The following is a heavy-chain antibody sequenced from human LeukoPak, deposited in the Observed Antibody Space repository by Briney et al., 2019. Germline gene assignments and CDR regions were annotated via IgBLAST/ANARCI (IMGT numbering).Heavy chain of an antibody. D-gene: IGHD4-23*01. CDR2: IIPIFGTA. Sequence: SVKVSYKASGYTFTVYYMHWVRQAPGQGLEWMGGIIPIFGTANYAQKFQGRVTITRNNSISTVYMELSSLRSEDTAVYYCARRLGLRWDLQAFDIWGQGTMVTVPS. V-gene: IGHV1-69*05. CDR1: GYTFTVYY. J-gene: IGHJ3*02. CDR3: ARRLGLRWDLQAFDI.